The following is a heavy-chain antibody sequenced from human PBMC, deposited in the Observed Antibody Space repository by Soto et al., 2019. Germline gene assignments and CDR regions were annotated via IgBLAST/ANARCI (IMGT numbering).Heavy chain of an antibody. V-gene: IGHV3-7*01. CDR3: ARDPGIAAAGTVGYFDY. J-gene: IGHJ4*02. D-gene: IGHD6-13*01. CDR1: GFTFSSYW. CDR2: IKQDGSEK. Sequence: EVQLVESGGGLVQPGGSLRLSCAASGFTFSSYWMSWVRQAPGKGLEWVANIKQDGSEKHYVDSVKGRFTISRVNAKNSLYLEMNSLRAEDTAVYYCARDPGIAAAGTVGYFDYWGQGTLVTVSS.